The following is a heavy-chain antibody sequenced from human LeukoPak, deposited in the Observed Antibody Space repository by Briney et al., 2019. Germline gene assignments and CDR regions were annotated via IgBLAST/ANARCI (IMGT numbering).Heavy chain of an antibody. CDR3: ARDVGDL. V-gene: IGHV3-7*01. Sequence: GGSLRLSCAPSGFTLSTYWMGWVRQAPGQGLEWLANINQGGSDKYYVDSVKGRFTISRDNAKNSLFLQMNSLRAEDTAVYYCARDVGDLWGQGTRVTVSS. CDR2: INQGGSDK. CDR1: GFTLSTYW. J-gene: IGHJ4*02. D-gene: IGHD2-21*02.